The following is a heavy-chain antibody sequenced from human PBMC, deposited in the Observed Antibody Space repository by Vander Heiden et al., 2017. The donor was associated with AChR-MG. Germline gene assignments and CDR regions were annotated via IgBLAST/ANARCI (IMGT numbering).Heavy chain of an antibody. CDR2: ISSSSSYI. J-gene: IGHJ4*02. CDR1: GFTFSSYS. V-gene: IGHV3-21*01. Sequence: EVQLVESGGGLVKPGGSLRLSCAASGFTFSSYSMNWVRQAPGKGLEWVSSISSSSSYIYYADSVKGRFTISRDNAKNSLYLQMNSLRAEDTAVYYCARASHYDILTGYRYYFDYWGQGTLVTVSS. D-gene: IGHD3-9*01. CDR3: ARASHYDILTGYRYYFDY.